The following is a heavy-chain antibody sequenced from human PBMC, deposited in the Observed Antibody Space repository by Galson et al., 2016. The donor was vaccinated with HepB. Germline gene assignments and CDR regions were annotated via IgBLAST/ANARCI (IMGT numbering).Heavy chain of an antibody. V-gene: IGHV4-4*02. CDR1: GGSIRSNNW. CDR3: ARGYNAYDFAAPHYFDF. CDR2: IHHSGST. D-gene: IGHD5-12*01. Sequence: SETLSLTCAVSGGSIRSNNWWSWVRQPPGKGLEWIGEIHHSGSTNYNPSLKTRITISVDTSKRQCSLNLYSVTAADTAVYYCARGYNAYDFAAPHYFDFWGQGTLVTVSS. J-gene: IGHJ4*02.